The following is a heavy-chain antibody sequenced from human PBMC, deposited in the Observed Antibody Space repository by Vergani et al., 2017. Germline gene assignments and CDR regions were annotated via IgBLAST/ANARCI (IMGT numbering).Heavy chain of an antibody. Sequence: QVQLQQWGAGLLKPSETLSLTCAVYGGSFSGYYWSWIRQPPGKGLEWTGEINHSGSTNYNPSLKSRVTISVDTSKNQSSLKLSSVTAADTAVYYCARVIAAAGTNYYYYMDVWGKGTTVTVSS. V-gene: IGHV4-34*01. J-gene: IGHJ6*03. CDR3: ARVIAAAGTNYYYYMDV. CDR2: INHSGST. CDR1: GGSFSGYY. D-gene: IGHD6-13*01.